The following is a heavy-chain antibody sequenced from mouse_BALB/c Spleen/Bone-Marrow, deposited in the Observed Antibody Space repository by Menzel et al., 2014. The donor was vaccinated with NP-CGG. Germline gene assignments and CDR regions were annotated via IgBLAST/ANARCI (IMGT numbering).Heavy chain of an antibody. J-gene: IGHJ2*01. CDR2: ISSGGSYT. CDR3: ARQDGFDY. Sequence: EVMLVESGGGLVKPGGSLKLSCAASGFTFGNYAMSWVRQTPEKRLEWVAIISSGGSYTYYPDSVKGRFTISRDNAKTILYLQMSSLRSEDTAMYYCARQDGFDYWGQGTTLTVSS. CDR1: GFTFGNYA. D-gene: IGHD2-3*01. V-gene: IGHV5-9-1*01.